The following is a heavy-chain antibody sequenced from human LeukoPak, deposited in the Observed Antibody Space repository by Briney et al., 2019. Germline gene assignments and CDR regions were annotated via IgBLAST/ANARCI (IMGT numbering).Heavy chain of an antibody. CDR1: GGSISGSSYY. Sequence: SETLSLTCIVSGGSISGSSYYWGWIRQPPGTGLEWIGSIYYSGSTYYNPSLKSRVTIFVDTSKNQFSLKLNSVTAADTAVYYCARPRDGYSKRIDYWGQGTLVTVSS. J-gene: IGHJ4*02. CDR2: IYYSGST. CDR3: ARPRDGYSKRIDY. V-gene: IGHV4-39*01. D-gene: IGHD5-24*01.